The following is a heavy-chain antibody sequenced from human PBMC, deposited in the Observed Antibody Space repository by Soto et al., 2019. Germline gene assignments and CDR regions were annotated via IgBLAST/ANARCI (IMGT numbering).Heavy chain of an antibody. J-gene: IGHJ5*02. Sequence: SVKVSCKSSGGTFSSSAISWVRQAPGQGLEWMGGIIPIFGTADYAQKFQGRVTITADESTTTAYMELSSLISEDTAVYYCARDPSPPIPPIVVVIKGILDPWGQGTLVTVSS. D-gene: IGHD3-22*01. CDR1: GGTFSSSA. CDR2: IIPIFGTA. CDR3: ARDPSPPIPPIVVVIKGILDP. V-gene: IGHV1-69*13.